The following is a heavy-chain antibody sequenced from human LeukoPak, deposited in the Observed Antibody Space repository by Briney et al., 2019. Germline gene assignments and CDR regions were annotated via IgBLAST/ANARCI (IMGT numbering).Heavy chain of an antibody. J-gene: IGHJ4*02. Sequence: GESLKISCHVSGYSFTNSWTGWVGHMPGKGREGMGKIDPSDSYTQYSPSFQGHVTISADKSINTAYLQWSSLKASDTAMYYCARHEGGYAASDYWGQGTLVTVSS. V-gene: IGHV5-10-1*01. D-gene: IGHD5-12*01. CDR3: ARHEGGYAASDY. CDR2: IDPSDSYT. CDR1: GYSFTNSW.